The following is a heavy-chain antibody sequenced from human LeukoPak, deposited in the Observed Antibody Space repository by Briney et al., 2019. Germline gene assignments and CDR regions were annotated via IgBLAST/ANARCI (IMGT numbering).Heavy chain of an antibody. Sequence: ASVKVSCKASGYTFTSYGISWVRQAPGQGLEWMGWISAYNGNTIYAQKLQGRVTMTTDASTSTAYMELRSLRSDDTAVYYCARAHLWGVSSGYYLNYWGQGTLVTVSS. V-gene: IGHV1-18*01. CDR1: GYTFTSYG. CDR3: ARAHLWGVSSGYYLNY. J-gene: IGHJ4*02. D-gene: IGHD3-22*01. CDR2: ISAYNGNT.